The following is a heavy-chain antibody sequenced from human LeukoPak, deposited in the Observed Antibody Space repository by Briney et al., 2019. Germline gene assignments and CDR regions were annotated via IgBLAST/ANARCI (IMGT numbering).Heavy chain of an antibody. CDR3: ASNLYASGGYFAY. CDR1: GGSISSSSYY. V-gene: IGHV4-39*07. D-gene: IGHD3-10*01. Sequence: SETLSLTCTVSGGSISSSSYYWGWIRQPPGKGLEWIASIYHSGNSYYNPSLKSRIAISIDTSKNQFFLKLNSVTAADTAVYYCASNLYASGGYFAYWGQGILVTVSS. J-gene: IGHJ4*02. CDR2: IYHSGNS.